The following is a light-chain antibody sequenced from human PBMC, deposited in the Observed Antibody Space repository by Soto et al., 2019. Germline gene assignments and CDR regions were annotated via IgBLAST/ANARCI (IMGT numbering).Light chain of an antibody. CDR1: QSISSW. CDR2: KAS. Sequence: DIQMTQSPSTLSASVGDRVTITCRASQSISSWLAWYQQKPGKAPKLLIYKASSSESGVPSRFSGSGSGTEFTLTISSLQPDDFATYYCQQYNSSLGTFGQGTKVEIK. CDR3: QQYNSSLGT. J-gene: IGKJ1*01. V-gene: IGKV1-5*03.